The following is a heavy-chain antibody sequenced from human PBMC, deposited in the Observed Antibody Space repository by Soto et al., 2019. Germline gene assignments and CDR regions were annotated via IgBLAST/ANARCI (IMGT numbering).Heavy chain of an antibody. Sequence: SETLSLTCTVSGGSLSSYYWSWIRQSPGKGLEWIGYIYYSGSTNYNPSLKSRVTISVDTSKNQFSLKLSSVTAADTAVYYCARAPFGRSTGFDAWGQGTPVTVSS. CDR3: ARAPFGRSTGFDA. J-gene: IGHJ5*01. CDR1: GGSLSSYY. CDR2: IYYSGST. D-gene: IGHD3-16*01. V-gene: IGHV4-59*01.